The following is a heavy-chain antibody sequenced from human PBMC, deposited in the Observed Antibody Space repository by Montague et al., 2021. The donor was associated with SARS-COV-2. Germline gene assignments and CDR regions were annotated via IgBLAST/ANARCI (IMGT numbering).Heavy chain of an antibody. V-gene: IGHV4-39*07. CDR3: ARGVKRWLQSPRWLGVYCFDD. Sequence: SETLSLTCTVSGGSFSSRSYYWGWICQPPGKGLEWNGSIYYSGSTYHXXXLKSRVTISVDTSKNQLSLKLSSVTAADTAVYYCARGVKRWLQSPRWLGVYCFDDWGPGTLVTVSS. D-gene: IGHD5-24*01. CDR1: GGSFSSRSYY. CDR2: IYYSGST. J-gene: IGHJ4*02.